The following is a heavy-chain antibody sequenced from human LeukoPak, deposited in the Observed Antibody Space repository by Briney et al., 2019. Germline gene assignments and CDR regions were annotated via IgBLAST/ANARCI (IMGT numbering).Heavy chain of an antibody. J-gene: IGHJ4*02. CDR1: GFTFSDYH. D-gene: IGHD3-22*01. V-gene: IGHV3-11*03. Sequence: GSLRLSCAASGFTFSDYHMSWIRQAPGKGLEWVSYISGDTTYTNYAYSVKGRVTISRDNAKNSLYLQMNSLRAEDTAVYYCARLGSGYHPDSWGQGALVTVSS. CDR2: ISGDTTYT. CDR3: ARLGSGYHPDS.